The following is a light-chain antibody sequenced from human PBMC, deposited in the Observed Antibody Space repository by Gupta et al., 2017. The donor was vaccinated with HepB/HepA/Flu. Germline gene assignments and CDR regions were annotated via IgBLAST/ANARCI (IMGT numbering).Light chain of an antibody. J-gene: IGKJ5*01. Sequence: EIVLTQSPGTLSLSPGERATLSCRASQSVNTYVAWYQQKPGQAPRLLIYDTFNRATGIPARFSGSGSGTEFTLTISSREPEDFAVYYCQQRSSWPITFGQGTLMDIK. CDR3: QQRSSWPIT. CDR1: QSVNTY. V-gene: IGKV3-11*01. CDR2: DTF.